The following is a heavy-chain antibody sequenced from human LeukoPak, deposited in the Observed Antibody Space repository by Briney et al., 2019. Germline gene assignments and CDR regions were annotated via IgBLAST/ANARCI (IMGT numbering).Heavy chain of an antibody. CDR3: ARETPPGYYGSGPSYYYYGMDV. D-gene: IGHD3-10*01. J-gene: IGHJ6*02. CDR1: GFTFSSYG. V-gene: IGHV3-33*01. CDR2: IWYDGSNK. Sequence: GGSLRLSCAASGFTFSSYGMHWVRQAPGKGLEWVAVIWYDGSNKYYADSAKGRFTISRDNSKNTLYLQMNSLRAEDTAVYYCARETPPGYYGSGPSYYYYGMDVWGQGTTVTVSS.